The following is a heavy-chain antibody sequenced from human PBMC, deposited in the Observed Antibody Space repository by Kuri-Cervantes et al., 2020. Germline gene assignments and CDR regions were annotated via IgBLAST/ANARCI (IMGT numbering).Heavy chain of an antibody. Sequence: SVKVSCKASGGTFSSYTISWVRQAPGQGLEWMGRIIPILGIANYAQKSQGRVTITADKSTSTAYMELSSLRSEDTAVYYCARFTTRLWHGMDVWGQGTTVTVSS. CDR2: IIPILGIA. D-gene: IGHD4/OR15-4a*01. V-gene: IGHV1-69*02. CDR1: GGTFSSYT. J-gene: IGHJ6*02. CDR3: ARFTTRLWHGMDV.